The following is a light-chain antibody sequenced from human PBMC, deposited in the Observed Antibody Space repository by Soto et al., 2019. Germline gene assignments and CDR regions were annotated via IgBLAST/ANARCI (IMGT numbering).Light chain of an antibody. J-gene: IGLJ1*01. Sequence: QSVLTQPPSASGTPGQRVTISCSGSSSNIGTNTVNWYQQFPGTAPELLIYSNDQRPSGVPDRFSGSKSGTSASLALGGLQHHDEAEYFCMSYKTDDTVLFGTWTTV. CDR3: MSYKTDDTVL. CDR2: SND. V-gene: IGLV1-44*01. CDR1: SSNIGTNT.